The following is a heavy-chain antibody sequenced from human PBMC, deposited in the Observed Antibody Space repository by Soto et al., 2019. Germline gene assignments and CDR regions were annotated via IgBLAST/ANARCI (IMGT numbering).Heavy chain of an antibody. V-gene: IGHV5-51*01. CDR2: IYPGDSDT. D-gene: IGHD3-10*01. Sequence: PGESLKISCKGSGYSFTSYWIGWVRQMPGKGLEWMGIIYPGDSDTRYSPSFQGQVTISADKSISTAYLQWSSLKASDTAMYYCARLRPYYYGSGSYISTGAFAIWGQGTMVTVSS. CDR3: ARLRPYYYGSGSYISTGAFAI. CDR1: GYSFTSYW. J-gene: IGHJ3*02.